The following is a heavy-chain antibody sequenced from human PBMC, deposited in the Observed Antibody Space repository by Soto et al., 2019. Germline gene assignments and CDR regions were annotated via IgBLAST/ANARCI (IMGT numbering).Heavy chain of an antibody. V-gene: IGHV1-69*06. CDR3: ARSGYSSSWYYAFDY. CDR2: IIPIFGTA. Sequence: EASVKVSCKASGGTFSSYAISWVRQAPGQGLEWMGGIIPIFGTANYAQKFQGRVTITADKSTSTAYMELSSLRSEDTAVYYCARSGYSSSWYYAFDYWGQGTLVTVSS. D-gene: IGHD6-13*01. J-gene: IGHJ4*02. CDR1: GGTFSSYA.